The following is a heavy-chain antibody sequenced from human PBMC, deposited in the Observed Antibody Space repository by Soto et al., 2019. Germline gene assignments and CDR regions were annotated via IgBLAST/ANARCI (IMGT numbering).Heavy chain of an antibody. Sequence: ASVKVSCKASGGTFSSYAISWVRQAPGQGLEWMGGIIPIFGTANYAQKFQGRVTITADESTSTAYMELSSLRSEDTAVYYCATDLYYYDSSGYPLFGHWGQGPLVTVSS. D-gene: IGHD3-22*01. J-gene: IGHJ4*02. CDR2: IIPIFGTA. V-gene: IGHV1-69*13. CDR1: GGTFSSYA. CDR3: ATDLYYYDSSGYPLFGH.